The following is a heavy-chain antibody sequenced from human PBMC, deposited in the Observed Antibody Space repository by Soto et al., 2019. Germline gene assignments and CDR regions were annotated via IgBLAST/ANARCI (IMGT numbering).Heavy chain of an antibody. D-gene: IGHD1-1*01. CDR2: IYSGGAT. CDR1: GFSVSSTH. V-gene: IGHV3-53*01. Sequence: PGGSRRLSCAASGFSVSSTHMIWVRQAPRKGLEWDSVIYSGGATYQAVSVKCRFTISRDRSKNTVYLQMDSLRPEDTAVYHRAKLGLDGGEGDSFRYNWIESWGQGTL. J-gene: IGHJ4*02. CDR3: AKLGLDGGEGDSFRYNWIES.